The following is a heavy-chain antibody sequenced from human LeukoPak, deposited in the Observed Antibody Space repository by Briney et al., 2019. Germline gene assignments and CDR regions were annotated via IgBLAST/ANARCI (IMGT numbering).Heavy chain of an antibody. J-gene: IGHJ5*02. D-gene: IGHD3-22*01. CDR1: GGSIRSSGYY. Sequence: SETLSLTCTVSGGSIRSSGYYWGWLRQPPGKGLEWIGSIYYSGSTSYTPSLKSRVTMTVDTSQNQFSLKLSSVTAADTAVYYCARNASTMIVPGGWFDPWGQGTLVTVSS. CDR3: ARNASTMIVPGGWFDP. V-gene: IGHV4-39*01. CDR2: IYYSGST.